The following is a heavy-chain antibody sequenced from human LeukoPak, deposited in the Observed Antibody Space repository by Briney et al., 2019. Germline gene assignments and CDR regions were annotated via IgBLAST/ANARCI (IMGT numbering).Heavy chain of an antibody. V-gene: IGHV3-23*01. CDR2: TVSRGTT. CDR1: GFTFTSDA. D-gene: IGHD6-19*01. Sequence: AGGSLRLSCVASGFTFTSDAMNWVRQAPGKGLEWVSSTVSRGTTQYADSVKGRFTVPRDTSKNTLYLQMNSLRADDTAVYYCAKCSTSAYTTGWCNWIDPWGQGTLVTVSS. J-gene: IGHJ5*02. CDR3: AKCSTSAYTTGWCNWIDP.